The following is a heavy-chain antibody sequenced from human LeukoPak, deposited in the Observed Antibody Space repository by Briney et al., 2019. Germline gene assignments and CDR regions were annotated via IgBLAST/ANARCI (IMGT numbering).Heavy chain of an antibody. D-gene: IGHD6-19*01. J-gene: IGHJ6*02. CDR3: ASKPFSSGWNYYYYYGMDV. CDR1: GFTFSSYS. CDR2: ISSSSSYI. V-gene: IGHV3-21*01. Sequence: PGGSLRLSCAASGFTFSSYSMNWVRQAPGKGLEWVSSISSSSSYIYYAHSVKGRFTISRDNAKNSLYLQMNSLRAEDTAVYYCASKPFSSGWNYYYYYGMDVWGQGTTVTVSS.